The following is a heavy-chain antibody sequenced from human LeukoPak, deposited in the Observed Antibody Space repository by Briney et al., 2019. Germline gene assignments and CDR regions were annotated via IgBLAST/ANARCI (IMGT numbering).Heavy chain of an antibody. J-gene: IGHJ4*01. CDR3: ARDTRGESDY. D-gene: IGHD2-2*01. V-gene: IGHV3-30*02. CDR2: IRSDRSDR. CDR1: GFTFSSYG. Sequence: HPGGSLRLSCAASGFTFSSYGLHWVRQAPGKGLEWVAFIRSDRSDRYYADSVKGRFTISRDNAKNSLYLQMNSLRAEDTAMYYCARDTRGESDYWGHGTLVTVSS.